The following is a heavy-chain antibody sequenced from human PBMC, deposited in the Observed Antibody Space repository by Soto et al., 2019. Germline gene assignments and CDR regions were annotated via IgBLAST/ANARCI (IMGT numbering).Heavy chain of an antibody. Sequence: PGESLKISCKGSGYNFAGYWVAWVRQMPGKGLELTGIIYPSDSDTRYRPSFQGQVTISADKSISSAYLQWSSLRASDTAMYYCARGGVSTRTFDYWGQRTPVTVSS. CDR2: IYPSDSDT. CDR3: ARGGVSTRTFDY. D-gene: IGHD3-3*01. CDR1: GYNFAGYW. V-gene: IGHV5-51*01. J-gene: IGHJ4*02.